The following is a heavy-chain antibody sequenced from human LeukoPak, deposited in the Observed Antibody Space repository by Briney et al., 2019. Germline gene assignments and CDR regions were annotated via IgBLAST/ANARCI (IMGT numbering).Heavy chain of an antibody. CDR2: IYHSGST. V-gene: IGHV4-30-2*01. D-gene: IGHD5-18*01. CDR3: ASQKQLYSYGPFDY. J-gene: IGHJ4*02. CDR1: GGSISSGGYS. Sequence: SQTLSLTCAVSGGSISSGGYSWSWIRQPPGKGLEWIGYIYHSGSTYYNPSLKSRVTISVDRSKNQFSLKLSSVTAADTAVYYCASQKQLYSYGPFDYWGQGTLVTVSS.